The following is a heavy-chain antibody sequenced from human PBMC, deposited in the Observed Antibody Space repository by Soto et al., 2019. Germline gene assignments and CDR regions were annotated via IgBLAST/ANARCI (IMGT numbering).Heavy chain of an antibody. CDR1: GFTFSTYA. J-gene: IGHJ4*02. Sequence: GGSLRLSCAASGFTFSTYAMHWVRQAPGKGLEWVAFISYEGGNKYYADSVKGRFTISRDNSMGTLYLQMNSLRAEDMAVYYCASGHSSSQYLFDYWGQGTLVTVFS. D-gene: IGHD6-13*01. CDR2: ISYEGGNK. CDR3: ASGHSSSQYLFDY. V-gene: IGHV3-30-3*01.